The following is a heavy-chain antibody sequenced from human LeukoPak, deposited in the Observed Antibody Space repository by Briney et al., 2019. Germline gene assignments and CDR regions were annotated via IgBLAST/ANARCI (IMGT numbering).Heavy chain of an antibody. J-gene: IGHJ3*02. CDR1: GFSFTTYW. V-gene: IGHV3-7*01. CDR2: IKQDGTEK. Sequence: GGSLRLSCAASGFSFTTYWMGWVRQAPGKGLEWVANIKQDGTEKYYVDSVKGRFTISRDNAKNSLYLQMNSLRVEDTAVYYCARAGFNYYDSSGYYEGDAFDIWGQGTMVTVSS. D-gene: IGHD3-22*01. CDR3: ARAGFNYYDSSGYYEGDAFDI.